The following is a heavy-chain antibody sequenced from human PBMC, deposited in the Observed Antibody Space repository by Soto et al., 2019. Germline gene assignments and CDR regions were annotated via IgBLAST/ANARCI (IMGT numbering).Heavy chain of an antibody. CDR2: IYYGGNT. CDR3: KKYSGYLEY. CDR1: GGSIRSYY. V-gene: IGHV4-59*01. D-gene: IGHD3-22*01. Sequence: SETLSLTCTVSGGSIRSYYWSWIRQPPWKGLELIGYIYYGGNTNYNPSLKSRVTMSVGTSKNQFSLKLRSVTAADTAVYYCKKYSGYLEYWGQGTLVTVSA. J-gene: IGHJ4*02.